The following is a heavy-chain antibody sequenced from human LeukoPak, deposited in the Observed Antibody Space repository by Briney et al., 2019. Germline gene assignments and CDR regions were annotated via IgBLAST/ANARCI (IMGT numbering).Heavy chain of an antibody. J-gene: IGHJ4*02. CDR2: IYSGGST. CDR1: GFTVNINY. V-gene: IGHV3-53*05. CDR3: ARDPSSGCFDY. Sequence: PGGSLRLSCAASGFTVNINYMSWVRQAPGKGLEWVSVIYSGGSTDYADSVKGRFSISRDNSKNTLYLQMNSLRAEDTAVYYCARDPSSGCFDYWGQGTLVTVSS. D-gene: IGHD6-19*01.